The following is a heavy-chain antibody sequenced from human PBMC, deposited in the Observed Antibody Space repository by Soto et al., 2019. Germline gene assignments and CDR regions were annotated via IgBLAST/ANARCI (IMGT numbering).Heavy chain of an antibody. J-gene: IGHJ5*02. CDR3: TKKGGGPFPFDP. D-gene: IGHD3-10*01. V-gene: IGHV1-2*02. CDR2: ISPRSGGT. Sequence: ASVKVSCKASGYSFIDYYIHWVRQAPGQGLEWMGWISPRSGGTNYAQKFRGRVTITSDTSINTAYMGLTSLSSGDTAVYYCTKKGGGPFPFDPWGQGTRVTVSS. CDR1: GYSFIDYY.